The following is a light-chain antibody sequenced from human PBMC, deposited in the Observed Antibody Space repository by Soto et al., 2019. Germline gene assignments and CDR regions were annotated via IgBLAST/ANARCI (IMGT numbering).Light chain of an antibody. CDR2: AAS. CDR3: QKYSSVPV. Sequence: IQMTQSPPSLSASVGDRVTITCRASQDIRNFVAWYQQKPGKAPKLLIYAASTLQSGVPSRFSGSGSETDFTLTINSLQPDDVATYSCQKYSSVPVFGPGTKVESK. J-gene: IGKJ3*01. V-gene: IGKV1-27*01. CDR1: QDIRNF.